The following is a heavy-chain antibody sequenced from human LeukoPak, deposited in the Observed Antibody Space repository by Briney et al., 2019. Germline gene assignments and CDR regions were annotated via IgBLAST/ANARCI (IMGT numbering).Heavy chain of an antibody. J-gene: IGHJ4*02. D-gene: IGHD2-2*01. CDR2: IYHSGNT. Sequence: SETLSLTCTVSGYSISSGYYWGWIRQPPGKGLEWIGEIYHSGNTNYNPSLKSRVTISVDKSKNQFSLKLSSVTAADTAVYYCARGAGRGYCSSTSCPRVQFDYWGQGTLVTVSS. V-gene: IGHV4-38-2*02. CDR3: ARGAGRGYCSSTSCPRVQFDY. CDR1: GYSISSGYY.